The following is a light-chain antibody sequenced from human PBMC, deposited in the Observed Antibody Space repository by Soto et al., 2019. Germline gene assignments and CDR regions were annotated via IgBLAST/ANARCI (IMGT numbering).Light chain of an antibody. J-gene: IGKJ4*01. CDR3: QQYVTSPHT. Sequence: EIVLTQSPGTLSLSPGERATLSCRASQSVNNNFLAWYQQKPGQAPRLLIYDASSRATGIPDRFSGSGSGTDLTLTISRLEPEDFAVYSCQQYVTSPHTFGGGTKVEIK. V-gene: IGKV3-20*01. CDR1: QSVNNNF. CDR2: DAS.